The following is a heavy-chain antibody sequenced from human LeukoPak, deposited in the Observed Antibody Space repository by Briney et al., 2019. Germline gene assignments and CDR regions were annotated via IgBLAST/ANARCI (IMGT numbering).Heavy chain of an antibody. V-gene: IGHV4-39*07. D-gene: IGHD1-7*01. Sequence: SETLSLTCTVSGGSISSYSYYWGWIRQPPGKGLEWIGSMYHNGSTYYNPSLKSRVTISVDTSKNQFSLKLSSVTAADTAVYYCARDGTSWGPYYYYMDVWGKGTTVTVSS. CDR2: MYHNGST. CDR3: ARDGTSWGPYYYYMDV. CDR1: GGSISSYSYY. J-gene: IGHJ6*03.